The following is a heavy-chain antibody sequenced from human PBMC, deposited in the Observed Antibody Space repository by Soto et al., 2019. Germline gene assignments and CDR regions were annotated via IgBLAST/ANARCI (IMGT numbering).Heavy chain of an antibody. CDR1: GFTFSSYS. D-gene: IGHD3-10*01. J-gene: IGHJ4*02. CDR2: ISSSSSTI. CDR3: ARESWATMVRGVSSFPDY. Sequence: GGSLRLSCAASGFTFSSYSMNWVRQAPGKGLEWVSYISSSSSTIYYADSVKGRFTISRDNAKNSLYLQMNSLRAEDTAVYYCARESWATMVRGVSSFPDYWGQGTLVTVSS. V-gene: IGHV3-48*01.